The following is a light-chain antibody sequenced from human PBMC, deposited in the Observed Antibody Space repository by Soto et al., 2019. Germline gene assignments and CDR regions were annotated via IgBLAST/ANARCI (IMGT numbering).Light chain of an antibody. V-gene: IGKV3-20*01. CDR3: QQYGSSPT. J-gene: IGKJ4*01. CDR2: DAS. CDR1: QSVSSSY. Sequence: EIVLPQSPGTLSLSPGERATLSCRASQSVSSSYLAWYQKKPGQAPRLLIYDASSRATGIPDRFSGSGSGTDFTLTISRLEPEDFGVYYCQQYGSSPTFGGGTKVEMK.